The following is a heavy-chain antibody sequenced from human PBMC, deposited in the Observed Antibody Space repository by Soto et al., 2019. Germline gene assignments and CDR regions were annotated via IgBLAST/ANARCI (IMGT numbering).Heavy chain of an antibody. CDR2: INPNSGGT. V-gene: IGHV1-2*04. Sequence: QVQLVQSGAEVKKPGASVKVSCKASGYTFTGYYMHWVRQAPGQGLEWMGWINPNSGGTNYAQKFQGWVTMTRDTSISTAYMELSRLRSDDTAVYYCARDTIAVAGTLGLDYWGQGTLVTVSS. CDR1: GYTFTGYY. CDR3: ARDTIAVAGTLGLDY. D-gene: IGHD6-19*01. J-gene: IGHJ4*02.